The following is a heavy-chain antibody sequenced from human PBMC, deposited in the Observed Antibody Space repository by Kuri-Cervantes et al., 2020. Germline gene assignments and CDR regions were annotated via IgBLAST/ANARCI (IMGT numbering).Heavy chain of an antibody. Sequence: GGSLRLSCAASGFTFSSYAMHWVRQAPGKGLEWVAVISYDGSNKYYADSVKGRFTISRDNSKNTLYLQMNSLRAEDTAVYCCARDNVKAPADGMDVWGQGTTVTVSS. J-gene: IGHJ6*02. CDR2: ISYDGSNK. CDR3: ARDNVKAPADGMDV. D-gene: IGHD3-16*01. CDR1: GFTFSSYA. V-gene: IGHV3-30-3*01.